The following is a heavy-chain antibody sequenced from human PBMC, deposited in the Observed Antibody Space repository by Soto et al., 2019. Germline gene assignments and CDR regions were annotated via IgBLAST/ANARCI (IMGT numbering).Heavy chain of an antibody. J-gene: IGHJ4*02. Sequence: QVQLQQWGAGLLKPSETLSLTCAVYGGSFSGYYWSWIRQPPGKGLEWIGEINHSGSTNYNPSLKSRVTISVDTPKNQFSLKLSSVTAADTAVYYCARGLLTETYYFDYWGQGTLVTVSS. CDR1: GGSFSGYY. V-gene: IGHV4-34*01. CDR3: ARGLLTETYYFDY. CDR2: INHSGST. D-gene: IGHD1-26*01.